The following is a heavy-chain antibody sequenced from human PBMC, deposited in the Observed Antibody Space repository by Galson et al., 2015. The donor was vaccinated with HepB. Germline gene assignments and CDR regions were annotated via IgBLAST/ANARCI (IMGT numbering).Heavy chain of an antibody. J-gene: IGHJ4*02. CDR3: VNRRVDIRGV. V-gene: IGHV3-23*01. CDR2: ITGSSDTT. D-gene: IGHD3-10*01. CDR1: GFPFSNYA. Sequence: SLRLSCAASGFPFSNYAMSWVRQAPGKGLEWVSTITGSSDTTNYADSVKGRFTISRDNSKNTLYLQMNSLRVEDTAIYYCVNRRVDIRGVWDQGTLVTVSS.